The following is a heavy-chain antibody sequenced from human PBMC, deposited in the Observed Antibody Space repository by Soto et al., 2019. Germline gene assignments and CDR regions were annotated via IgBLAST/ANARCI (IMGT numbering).Heavy chain of an antibody. Sequence: QVQLQQWGAGLLKPSETLSLTCAVYGGSFSGYYWSWIRQPPGKGLEWIGEINHSGSTNYNPSLNSRVTISVDTSKNQFSLKLSSVTAADTAVYYCARAFGTGDKRGYFDYWGQGTLVTVSS. CDR1: GGSFSGYY. CDR3: ARAFGTGDKRGYFDY. V-gene: IGHV4-34*01. CDR2: INHSGST. J-gene: IGHJ4*02. D-gene: IGHD7-27*01.